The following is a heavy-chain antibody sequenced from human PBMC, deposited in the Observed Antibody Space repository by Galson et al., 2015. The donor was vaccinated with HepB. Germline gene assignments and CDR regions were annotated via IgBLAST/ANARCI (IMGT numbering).Heavy chain of an antibody. J-gene: IGHJ6*03. CDR3: TRDGVPYCGGDCYLHYYYMDV. D-gene: IGHD2-21*01. CDR2: IRSKAYGGTT. V-gene: IGHV3-49*03. CDR1: GFTFGDYA. Sequence: SLRLSCAASGFTFGDYAMSWFRQAPGKGLEWVGFIRSKAYGGTTEYAASVKGRFTISRDDSKSIAYLQMNSLKTEDTAVYYCTRDGVPYCGGDCYLHYYYMDVWGKGTTVTVSS.